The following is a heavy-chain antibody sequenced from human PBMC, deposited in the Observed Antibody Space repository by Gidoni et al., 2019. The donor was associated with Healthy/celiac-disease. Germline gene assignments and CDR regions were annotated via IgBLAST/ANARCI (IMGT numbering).Heavy chain of an antibody. CDR2: ISSSSSYI. Sequence: GFTFSSYSMNWVRQAPGKGLEWVSSISSSSSYIYYADSVKGRVTISRDNAKNSLYLQMNSLRAEDTAVYYCARVGSRGAFDIWGQGTMVTVSS. CDR1: GFTFSSYS. J-gene: IGHJ3*02. V-gene: IGHV3-21*01. CDR3: ARVGSRGAFDI. D-gene: IGHD6-13*01.